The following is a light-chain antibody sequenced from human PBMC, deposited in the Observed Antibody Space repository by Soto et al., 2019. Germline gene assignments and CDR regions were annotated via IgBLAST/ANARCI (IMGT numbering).Light chain of an antibody. CDR3: QHYNSYSEA. V-gene: IGKV1-5*03. Sequence: DIQMTQSPSTLSGSVGDRVTITCRASQTISSWLAWYQQKPGKAPKLLIYKASTLKSGVPSRFSGSGSGTEFTLTISSLHPADFATYYCQHYNSYSEAFGQGTKVELK. J-gene: IGKJ1*01. CDR2: KAS. CDR1: QTISSW.